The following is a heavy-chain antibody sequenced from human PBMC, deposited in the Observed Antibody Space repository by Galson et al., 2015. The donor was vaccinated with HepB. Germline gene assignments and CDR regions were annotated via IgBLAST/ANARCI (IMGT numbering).Heavy chain of an antibody. CDR3: ARDFDI. CDR2: INSGSRTI. Sequence: SLRLSCAASKFTFNRYSMNWVRQAPGKGLEWLSFINSGSRTIYYADSVKGRFTISRDNAKNSLYLQMDSLRDEDTAVYFCARDFDIWGQGTMVTVSS. CDR1: KFTFNRYS. V-gene: IGHV3-48*02. J-gene: IGHJ3*02.